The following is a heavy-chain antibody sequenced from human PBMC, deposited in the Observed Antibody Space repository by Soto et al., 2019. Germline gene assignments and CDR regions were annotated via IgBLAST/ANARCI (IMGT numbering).Heavy chain of an antibody. V-gene: IGHV3-21*01. Sequence: GGALRLSCAASGFTVSSYAMSWVRQAPGKGLEWVSDISGSGSETYYADSVKGRFTISRDNAKNSLYLQMNSLRAEDTAVYYCARDFPDSNSPLFAYWGQGTLVTVSS. CDR1: GFTVSSYA. J-gene: IGHJ4*02. CDR2: ISGSGSET. D-gene: IGHD4-4*01. CDR3: ARDFPDSNSPLFAY.